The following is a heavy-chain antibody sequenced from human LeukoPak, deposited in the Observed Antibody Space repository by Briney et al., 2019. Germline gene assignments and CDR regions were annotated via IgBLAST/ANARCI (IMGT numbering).Heavy chain of an antibody. J-gene: IGHJ5*02. CDR3: ARGQLGGWFDP. Sequence: SETLSLTCTVSDDSITIYYWTWIRQPPGKGLEWIGYIDHTGSTNYNPSLNSRVTISRDTSKNQFSLKLSSVTAADTAVYYCARGQLGGWFDPWGQGTLVTVSS. D-gene: IGHD6-13*01. CDR1: DDSITIYY. CDR2: IDHTGST. V-gene: IGHV4-59*01.